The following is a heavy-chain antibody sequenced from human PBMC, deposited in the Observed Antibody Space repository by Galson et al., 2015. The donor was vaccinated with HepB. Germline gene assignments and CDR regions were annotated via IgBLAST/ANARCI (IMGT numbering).Heavy chain of an antibody. Sequence: SLRISCAASGFTFSNYEMKWVRQAPGKGLEWVSYISSSGTTVDYADSVKGRFTISRDNAKNSLYLQMNSLRAEDTAVYYCARDKPHYYYYYGMDVWGQGTTVTVSS. J-gene: IGHJ6*02. CDR1: GFTFSNYE. CDR2: ISSSGTTV. V-gene: IGHV3-48*03. CDR3: ARDKPHYYYYYGMDV.